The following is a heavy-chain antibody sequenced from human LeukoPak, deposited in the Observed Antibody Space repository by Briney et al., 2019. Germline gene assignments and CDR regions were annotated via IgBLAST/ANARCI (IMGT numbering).Heavy chain of an antibody. CDR3: ARGNIVVVVAATSDNFDY. D-gene: IGHD2-15*01. Sequence: SETLSLTCAVYGGSFSGYYWSWIRQPPGKGLEWIGEINHSGSTNYNPSLKSRVTISVDTSKNQFSLKLSSVTAADTAVYYCARGNIVVVVAATSDNFDYWGQGTLVTVSS. J-gene: IGHJ4*02. V-gene: IGHV4-34*01. CDR1: GGSFSGYY. CDR2: INHSGST.